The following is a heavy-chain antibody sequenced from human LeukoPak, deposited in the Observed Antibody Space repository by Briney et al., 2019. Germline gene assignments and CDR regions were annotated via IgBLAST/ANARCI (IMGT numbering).Heavy chain of an antibody. CDR2: IYYSGST. V-gene: IGHV4-39*07. CDR1: GGSISSSSYY. CDR3: ARAEKAAASMGD. Sequence: SETLSLTCTVSGGSISSSSYYWGWVRQPPGKGLEWIGSIYYSGSTYYNPSLKSRVTISVDTSKNQFSLKLSSVTAADTAVYYCARAEKAAASMGDWGQGTLVTVSS. D-gene: IGHD6-13*01. J-gene: IGHJ4*02.